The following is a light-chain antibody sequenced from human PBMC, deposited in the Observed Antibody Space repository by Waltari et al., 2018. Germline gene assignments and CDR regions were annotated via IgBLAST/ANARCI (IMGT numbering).Light chain of an antibody. Sequence: QPALTQHAALSRSPGQSSTLSSPGTSGDVGAYNYVSCYQQHPGKAPKLMIFDVSNRPSGVSNRFSGSKSGNTASLTISGLQAEDEADYYCSSYISSSTLELFGGGTSLTVL. CDR2: DVS. J-gene: IGLJ2*01. CDR1: SGDVGAYNY. V-gene: IGLV2-14*03. CDR3: SSYISSSTLEL.